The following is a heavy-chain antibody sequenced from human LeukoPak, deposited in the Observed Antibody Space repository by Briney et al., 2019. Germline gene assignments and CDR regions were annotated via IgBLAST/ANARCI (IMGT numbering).Heavy chain of an antibody. CDR3: ARVREPWAYYFDY. Sequence: GGSLRLSCAASGFTFSSYAMHWVRQAPGKRLEWVAVISYDGSNKYYADSVKGRFTISRDNSKNTLYLQMNSLRAEDTAVYYCARVREPWAYYFDYWGQGTLVTVSS. D-gene: IGHD1-14*01. CDR1: GFTFSSYA. V-gene: IGHV3-30-3*01. CDR2: ISYDGSNK. J-gene: IGHJ4*02.